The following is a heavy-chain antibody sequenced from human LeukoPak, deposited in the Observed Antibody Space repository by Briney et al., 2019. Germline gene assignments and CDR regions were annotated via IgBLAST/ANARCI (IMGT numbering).Heavy chain of an antibody. V-gene: IGHV1-46*01. D-gene: IGHD5-18*01. CDR2: INPSGGTT. Sequence: GASVKVSCKASGYTFTCYSIHWVRQAPGQGLEWMGIINPSGGTTTYTQKFQGRVTMTRHMSTGTVYMELSSLRSEDTGVYYCAREGGDTPMVKFDSWGQGTLVTVSS. CDR3: AREGGDTPMVKFDS. CDR1: GYTFTCYS. J-gene: IGHJ4*02.